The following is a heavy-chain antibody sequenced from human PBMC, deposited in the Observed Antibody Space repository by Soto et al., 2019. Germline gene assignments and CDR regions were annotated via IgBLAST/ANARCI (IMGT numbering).Heavy chain of an antibody. J-gene: IGHJ4*02. CDR2: IYNSGST. CDR1: GGSVSRGGYF. CDR3: ARGPSADKMDS. Sequence: PSATLSLTCTVSGGSVSRGGYFWSWIRQPPGEGLEWIGHIYNSGSTYSNPSLRGRVTISVDTSKSQFSLKLSSVTAADTAVYYCARGPSADKMDSWGQGPLVTVSS. D-gene: IGHD3-3*01. V-gene: IGHV4-30-4*01.